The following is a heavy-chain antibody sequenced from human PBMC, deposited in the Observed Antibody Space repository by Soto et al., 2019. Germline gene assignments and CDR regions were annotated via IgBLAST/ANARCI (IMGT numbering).Heavy chain of an antibody. J-gene: IGHJ4*02. CDR1: GYTFTSYG. V-gene: IGHV1-18*01. CDR3: ARSSPGYDFWSGYYSGGNFDY. D-gene: IGHD3-3*01. Sequence: GASVKVSCKASGYTFTSYGISWVRQAPGQGLEWMGWISAYNGNTNYAQKLQGRVTMTTDTSMSTAYMELRSLRSDDTAVYYCARSSPGYDFWSGYYSGGNFDYWGQGTLVTVS. CDR2: ISAYNGNT.